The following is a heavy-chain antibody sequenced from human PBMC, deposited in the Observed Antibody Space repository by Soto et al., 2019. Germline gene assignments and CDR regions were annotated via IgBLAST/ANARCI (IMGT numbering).Heavy chain of an antibody. J-gene: IGHJ4*01. CDR3: ARDPGAATFDY. CDR2: INPYNGNT. D-gene: IGHD1-26*01. V-gene: IGHV1-18*04. Sequence: ASVKVSCKASGDSLSIYGVSWVRQAPGQGLEWIGWINPYNGNTLNAQNLQGRVTLTTDTSTSTAYMELRSLRSDDTAIYYCARDPGAATFDYWGQGTLVTVSS. CDR1: GDSLSIYG.